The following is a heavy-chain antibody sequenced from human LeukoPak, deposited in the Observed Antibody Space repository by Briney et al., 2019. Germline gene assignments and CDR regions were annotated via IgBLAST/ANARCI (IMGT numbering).Heavy chain of an antibody. CDR2: ISSSSSYI. CDR1: GFTFSSYS. V-gene: IGHV3-21*04. J-gene: IGHJ4*02. Sequence: GGSLRLSCAASGFTFSSYSMNWVRQAPGKGLEWVSSISSSSSYIYYADSVKGRFTISRDNAKNSLYLQMNSLRAEDTAVYYCARGGIAAPWDFDYWGQGTLVTVSS. D-gene: IGHD6-13*01. CDR3: ARGGIAAPWDFDY.